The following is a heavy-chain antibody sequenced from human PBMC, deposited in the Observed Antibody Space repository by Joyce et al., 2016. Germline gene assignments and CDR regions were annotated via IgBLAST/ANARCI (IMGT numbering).Heavy chain of an antibody. CDR3: ARHFTVSFGATLGSFDY. D-gene: IGHD3-16*01. J-gene: IGHJ4*02. Sequence: QLQLQESGPGFVKPSETLSLTCSVPGDYFHVSNYHWAWIRQSPETGLEWIGSVSYGEATHYNTSLGSRGTISVDRSKNQFSLRLAAVTAADTAVYHCARHFTVSFGATLGSFDYWGQGILVVVSS. CDR2: VSYGEAT. V-gene: IGHV4-39*01. CDR1: GDYFHVSNYH.